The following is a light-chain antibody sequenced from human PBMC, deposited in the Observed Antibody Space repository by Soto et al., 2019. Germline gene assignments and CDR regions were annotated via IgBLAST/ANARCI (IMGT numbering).Light chain of an antibody. CDR1: SSNIGAGYD. V-gene: IGLV1-40*01. Sequence: QSVLTQPPSVSGAPGQTVSIPCSGSSSNIGAGYDVHWYQQLPGTVPKLVIYSDDQRPSDVPDRFSASKSGTSASLAFSGLQSEDDADFYCAAWDDGLNGYVFGTGTKVTVL. CDR2: SDD. J-gene: IGLJ1*01. CDR3: AAWDDGLNGYV.